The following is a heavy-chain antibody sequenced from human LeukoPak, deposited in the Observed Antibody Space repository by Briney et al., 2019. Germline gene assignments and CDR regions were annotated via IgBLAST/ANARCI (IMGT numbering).Heavy chain of an antibody. CDR2: IRYDGSNK. D-gene: IGHD1-26*01. CDR3: ARVGASVGAIDY. CDR1: GFTFSSNG. V-gene: IGHV3-30*02. J-gene: IGHJ4*02. Sequence: GGSLRLSCAASGFTFSSNGMHWVRQAPGKGLEWVAFIRYDGSNKSYADSVKGRFTISRDNAKNTLYLQMNSLRAEDTAVYYCARVGASVGAIDYWGQGTLVTVSS.